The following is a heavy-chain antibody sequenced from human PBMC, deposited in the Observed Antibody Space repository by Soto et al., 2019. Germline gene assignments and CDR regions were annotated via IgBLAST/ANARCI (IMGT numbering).Heavy chain of an antibody. Sequence: PSETLSLTCTVSGGSISSSSYYWGWIRQPPGKGLEWIATIYYSGSTYYNPSLKSRVTISVDTSKNQFSLKLSSVTAADTAVYYCARPLYYYDSGTYPWFDPWGQGTQVTVSS. CDR1: GGSISSSSYY. J-gene: IGHJ5*02. CDR3: ARPLYYYDSGTYPWFDP. D-gene: IGHD3-10*01. V-gene: IGHV4-39*01. CDR2: IYYSGST.